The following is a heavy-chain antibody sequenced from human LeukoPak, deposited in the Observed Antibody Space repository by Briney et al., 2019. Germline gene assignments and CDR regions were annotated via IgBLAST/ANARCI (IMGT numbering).Heavy chain of an antibody. Sequence: GESLKISCKAFGYSFTTCWIAWVRQMPGKGLEWMGIIYPGDSDTRYSPSFQGQVTISADKSISTAYLQWSSLKASDTAMYYCARQVAATNYFDYWGQGTLVTVSS. CDR2: IYPGDSDT. CDR3: ARQVAATNYFDY. J-gene: IGHJ4*02. V-gene: IGHV5-51*01. CDR1: GYSFTTCW. D-gene: IGHD1-26*01.